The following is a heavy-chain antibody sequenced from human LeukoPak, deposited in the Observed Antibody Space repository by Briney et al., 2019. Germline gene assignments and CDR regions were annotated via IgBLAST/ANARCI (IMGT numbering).Heavy chain of an antibody. Sequence: GGSLRLSCAASGFTFTSYTMTWVRQAPGKGLEWVSSISSSSSYIYYADSVKGRFTISRDNAKNSLYLQMNSLRAEDTAVYYCARDMGDDYVWGSYLPYYYYYMDVWGKGTTVTVSS. J-gene: IGHJ6*03. CDR3: ARDMGDDYVWGSYLPYYYYYMDV. V-gene: IGHV3-21*01. CDR1: GFTFTSYT. D-gene: IGHD3-16*02. CDR2: ISSSSSYI.